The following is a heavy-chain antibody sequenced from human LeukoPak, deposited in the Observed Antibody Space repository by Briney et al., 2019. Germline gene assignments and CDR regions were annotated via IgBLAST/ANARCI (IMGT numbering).Heavy chain of an antibody. CDR2: IYSGGST. V-gene: IGHV3-66*01. Sequence: GGSLRLSCAASGFTVSSNYMSWVRQAPGKGLEWVSVIYSGGSTYYADSVKGRFTISRDNSKNTLYLQMNSLRAEDTAVYYCARGTYYYGSGSYEGNWFDPWGQGTLVTVSS. J-gene: IGHJ5*02. CDR3: ARGTYYYGSGSYEGNWFDP. D-gene: IGHD3-10*01. CDR1: GFTVSSNY.